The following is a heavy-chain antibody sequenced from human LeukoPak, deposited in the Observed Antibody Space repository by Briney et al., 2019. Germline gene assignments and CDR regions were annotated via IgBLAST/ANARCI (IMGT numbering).Heavy chain of an antibody. V-gene: IGHV3-74*01. CDR2: IKGDGSHT. CDR1: GFTFSNYW. J-gene: IGHJ5*01. D-gene: IGHD3-9*01. CDR3: VRDWDHFDFDS. Sequence: GGSLRLSCAASGFTFSNYWMHWVRQAPGKGLVWVSRIKGDGSHTIYADSVKGRFTISSDNAKNTLYLQMKSLRAEGTAVYYCVRDWDHFDFDSWGQGTLVTVSS.